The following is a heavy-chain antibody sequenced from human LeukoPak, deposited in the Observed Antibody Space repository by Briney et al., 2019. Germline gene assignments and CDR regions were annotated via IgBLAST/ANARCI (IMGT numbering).Heavy chain of an antibody. CDR2: INHSGST. V-gene: IGHV4-34*01. Sequence: PSETLSLTCAVYGGSFSGYYWSWIRQPPGKGLEWIGEINHSGSTKYNPSLKSRVIIAVDTSKNQFSLKLSSVTAADTAVYYCARDADCGGDCYRPFTLNYYYYYYMDVWGKGTTVTVSS. J-gene: IGHJ6*03. D-gene: IGHD2-21*02. CDR3: ARDADCGGDCYRPFTLNYYYYYYMDV. CDR1: GGSFSGYY.